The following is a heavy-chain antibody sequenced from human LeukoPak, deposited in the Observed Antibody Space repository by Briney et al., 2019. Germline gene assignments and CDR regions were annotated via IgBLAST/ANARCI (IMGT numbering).Heavy chain of an antibody. V-gene: IGHV4-34*01. Sequence: SETLSLACAVYGGSFSGYYWSWISQPPGKGLEWIGEMNHSGSTNYNPSLKSRVTISVDTSKNQFSLKLSSVTAADTAVYYCARLTKNDSGTYRFGKKKRGYMDVWGKGTTVTISS. CDR2: MNHSGST. CDR1: GGSFSGYY. CDR3: ARLTKNDSGTYRFGKKKRGYMDV. D-gene: IGHD3-10*01. J-gene: IGHJ6*03.